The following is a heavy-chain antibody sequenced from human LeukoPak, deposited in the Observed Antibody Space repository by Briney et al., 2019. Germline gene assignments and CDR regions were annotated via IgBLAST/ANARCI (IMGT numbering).Heavy chain of an antibody. V-gene: IGHV1-18*04. CDR2: ISAYNGNT. CDR1: GYTFTGYY. J-gene: IGHJ4*02. D-gene: IGHD3-22*01. Sequence: ASVKVSCKASGYTFTGYYMHWVRQAPGQGLEWMGWISAYNGNTNYAQKLQGRVTMTTDTSTSTAYMELRSLRSDDTAVYYCARERYYYDSSGYYPDYWGQGTLVTVSS. CDR3: ARERYYYDSSGYYPDY.